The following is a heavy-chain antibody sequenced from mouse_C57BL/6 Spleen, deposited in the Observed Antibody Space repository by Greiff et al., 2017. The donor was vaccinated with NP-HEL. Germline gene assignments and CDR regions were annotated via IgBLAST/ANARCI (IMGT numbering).Heavy chain of an antibody. Sequence: QVQLQQPGAELVMPGASVKLSCKASGYTFTSYWMHWVKQRPGQGLEWIGEIDPSDSYTNYNQKFKGKSTLTVDKSSSTAYMQLSSLTSEDSAVYYCARGLLGDYYAMDYWGQGTSVTVSS. CDR1: GYTFTSYW. D-gene: IGHD1-1*01. J-gene: IGHJ4*01. CDR3: ARGLLGDYYAMDY. CDR2: IDPSDSYT. V-gene: IGHV1-69*01.